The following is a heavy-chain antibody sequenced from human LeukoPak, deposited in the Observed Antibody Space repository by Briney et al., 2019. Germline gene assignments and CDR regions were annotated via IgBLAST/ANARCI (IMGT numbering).Heavy chain of an antibody. D-gene: IGHD2-15*01. Sequence: GGSLRLSCAASGFTVSSNYMTWVRQAPGRGLEWVSSISTGSSYIYYADSLKGRFTISRDNTKNSLYLQMNSLRAEDTAVYYCARMGGYGDFDYWGQGTLVTVSS. CDR1: GFTVSSNY. CDR2: ISTGSSYI. J-gene: IGHJ4*02. CDR3: ARMGGYGDFDY. V-gene: IGHV3-21*01.